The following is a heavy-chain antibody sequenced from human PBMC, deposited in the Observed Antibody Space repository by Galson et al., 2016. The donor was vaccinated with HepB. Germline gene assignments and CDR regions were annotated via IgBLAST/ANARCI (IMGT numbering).Heavy chain of an antibody. V-gene: IGHV4-59*01. J-gene: IGHJ6*02. CDR3: ARLVDSGNNYALYKALAV. CDR2: VSHSGST. CDR1: GGAISSYY. Sequence: ETLSLTCTVSGGAISSYYWNWIRLPPGKGLEWIGYVSHSGSTSHNSSLKSRVTMSLDTSKNQISLNLISVTAADTAVYYCARLVDSGNNYALYKALAVWGQGTTVTVSS. D-gene: IGHD3-16*01.